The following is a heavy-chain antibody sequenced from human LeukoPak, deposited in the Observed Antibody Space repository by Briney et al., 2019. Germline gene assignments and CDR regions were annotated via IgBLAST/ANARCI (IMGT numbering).Heavy chain of an antibody. Sequence: PSETLSLTCTVSGGSISSYYWSWIRQPPGKGLEWIGYIYYSGSTNYNPSLKSRVTISVDTPKNQFSLKLSSVTAADTAVYYCARGQWLVSYYFDYWGQGTLVTVSS. J-gene: IGHJ4*02. CDR3: ARGQWLVSYYFDY. CDR1: GGSISSYY. V-gene: IGHV4-59*01. D-gene: IGHD6-19*01. CDR2: IYYSGST.